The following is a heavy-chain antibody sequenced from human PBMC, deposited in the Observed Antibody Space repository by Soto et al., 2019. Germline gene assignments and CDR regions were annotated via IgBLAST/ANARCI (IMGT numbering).Heavy chain of an antibody. CDR2: ISYIGTT. CDR3: AREEKQLSRYGGDFDY. J-gene: IGHJ4*02. CDR1: DGSVNTGNYY. V-gene: IGHV4-61*01. Sequence: QVQLQESGPGLVKPSETLSLTCSVSDGSVNTGNYYWSWIRQPPGKGLEWNGHISYIGTTNYNPSIKSRATISVDTSKNQFSLKVTSVTAADTAVYFCAREEKQLSRYGGDFDYWGQGILVTVSS. D-gene: IGHD3-16*01.